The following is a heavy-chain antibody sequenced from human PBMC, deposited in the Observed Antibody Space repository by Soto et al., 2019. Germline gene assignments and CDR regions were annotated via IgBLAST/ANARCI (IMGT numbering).Heavy chain of an antibody. J-gene: IGHJ4*02. D-gene: IGHD4-17*01. CDR3: ARIPGRRDYATFDY. CDR2: IFSNDEK. Sequence: KESGPVLVNPTETLTLTCTVSGFSLSNARMGVSWIRQPPGKALEWLAHIFSNDEKSYSTSLKSRLTISKDTSKSQVVLTMTNMDPVDTATYYCARIPGRRDYATFDYWGQGTLVTVSS. V-gene: IGHV2-26*01. CDR1: GFSLSNARMG.